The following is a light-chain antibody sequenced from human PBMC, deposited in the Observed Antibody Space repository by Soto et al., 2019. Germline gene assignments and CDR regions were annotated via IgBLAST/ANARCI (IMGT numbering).Light chain of an antibody. CDR2: WAS. J-gene: IGKJ4*01. CDR3: QQYYGNPLT. V-gene: IGKV4-1*01. CDR1: QSVLYSSNNKNY. Sequence: DIVMTQSPDSLAVSLGERATINCKSSQSVLYSSNNKNYLAWYQQKPGQPPKLLIYWASTRESGVPDRFSGSGSGTDFTLTISSLQAEDVAVYYCQQYYGNPLTFGGGTKVEIK.